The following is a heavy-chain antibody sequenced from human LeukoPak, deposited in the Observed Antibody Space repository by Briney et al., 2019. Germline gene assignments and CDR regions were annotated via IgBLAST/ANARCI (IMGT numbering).Heavy chain of an antibody. Sequence: GGSLRLSCAASGFTFSAYAMHWVRHAPGKGLEWVSLISGDGTSTYYADSVKGRFTISRDNSKNSLYLQVNSLRTDDTALYYCAKGSQWRIHYWGQGTLVTVSS. CDR2: ISGDGTST. V-gene: IGHV3-43*02. CDR3: AKGSQWRIHY. J-gene: IGHJ4*02. D-gene: IGHD6-19*01. CDR1: GFTFSAYA.